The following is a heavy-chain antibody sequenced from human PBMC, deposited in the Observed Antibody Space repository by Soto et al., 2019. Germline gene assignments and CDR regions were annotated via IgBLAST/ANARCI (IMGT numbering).Heavy chain of an antibody. V-gene: IGHV3-23*01. Sequence: GGSLRLSCAASGFTFSNYAMSWVRQAPGKGLEWVSAISGSGGSTYYADSVKGRFTISRDNSKNTLYLQMNSLRAEDTTVYYCAKELYGDYGGDWFDPWGQGTLVTVSS. D-gene: IGHD4-17*01. CDR2: ISGSGGST. CDR1: GFTFSNYA. J-gene: IGHJ5*02. CDR3: AKELYGDYGGDWFDP.